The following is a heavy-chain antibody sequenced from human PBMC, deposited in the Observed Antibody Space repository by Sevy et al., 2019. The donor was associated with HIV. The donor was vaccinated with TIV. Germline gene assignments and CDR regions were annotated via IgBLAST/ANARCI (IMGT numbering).Heavy chain of an antibody. V-gene: IGHV3-23*01. D-gene: IGHD3-22*01. Sequence: GGSLRLSCAASGFTFSSYAMSLVRQAPGKGLEWVSAISGSGGSTYYADSVKGRFTISRDNSKNTLYLQMNSLRAEDTAVYYCAKTTTMIVVVIPPDYWGQGTLVTVSS. CDR2: ISGSGGST. CDR3: AKTTTMIVVVIPPDY. CDR1: GFTFSSYA. J-gene: IGHJ4*02.